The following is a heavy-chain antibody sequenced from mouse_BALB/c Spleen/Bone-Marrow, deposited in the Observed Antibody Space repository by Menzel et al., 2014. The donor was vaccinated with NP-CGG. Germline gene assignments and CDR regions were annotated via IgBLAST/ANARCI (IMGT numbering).Heavy chain of an antibody. CDR1: GFTFSSYG. CDR3: ERHGFYRNAASLDS. Sequence: EVKLVESGGDLVKPGGSLKLSCAASGFTFSSYGMSWVRQTPDKRLEWVATISNVGSYTYYPDSVKGRFTISRDNAKNTMHLQMHSLNADDTAMYYCERHGFYRNAASLDSWCEGPPVSISS. V-gene: IGHV5-6*01. CDR2: ISNVGSYT. D-gene: IGHD2-14*01. J-gene: IGHJ4*01.